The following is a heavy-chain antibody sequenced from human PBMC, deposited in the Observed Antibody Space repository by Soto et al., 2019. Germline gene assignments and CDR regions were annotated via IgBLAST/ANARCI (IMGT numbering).Heavy chain of an antibody. CDR2: INHSGST. J-gene: IGHJ6*02. V-gene: IGHV4-34*01. CDR3: AGSGYYHNSGMDV. D-gene: IGHD3-22*01. Sequence: SETLSLTCAVYGGSFSGYYWTWIRQPPGTGLEWIGEINHSGSTNYNPSLKSRVTISVDTSKNQFSLKLTSVTAADTAVYYCAGSGYYHNSGMDVWAQGTTVTVSS. CDR1: GGSFSGYY.